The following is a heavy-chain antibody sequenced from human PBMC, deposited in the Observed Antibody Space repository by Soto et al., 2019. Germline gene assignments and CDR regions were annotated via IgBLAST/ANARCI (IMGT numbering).Heavy chain of an antibody. CDR3: ARAFPQRSGYYHQHAFDI. J-gene: IGHJ3*02. CDR2: INPNSGGT. D-gene: IGHD3-22*01. Sequence: ASVKVSCKASGYTFTGYYMHWVRQAPGQGLEWMGWINPNSGGTNYAQKFQGWVTMTRDTSISTAYMELSRLRSDDTAVYYCARAFPQRSGYYHQHAFDIWGQGTMVTVSS. V-gene: IGHV1-2*04. CDR1: GYTFTGYY.